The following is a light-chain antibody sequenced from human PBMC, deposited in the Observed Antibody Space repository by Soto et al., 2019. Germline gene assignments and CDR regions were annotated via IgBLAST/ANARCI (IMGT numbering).Light chain of an antibody. CDR3: QQYGTSP. CDR1: QSVSSSY. J-gene: IGKJ2*01. CDR2: GAS. V-gene: IGKV3-20*01. Sequence: EIVLTQSPGTLSLSPGERATLSCRVSQSVSSSYLAWYQQKPGQAPRLLIYGASSRATGIPDRFSGSGSGTDFTLTISRLEPEDFAVYYCQQYGTSPFGQGTKLEI.